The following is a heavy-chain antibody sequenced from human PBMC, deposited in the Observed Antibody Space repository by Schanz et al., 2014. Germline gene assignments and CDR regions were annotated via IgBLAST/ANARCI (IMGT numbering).Heavy chain of an antibody. CDR3: LAPDYGMDV. CDR2: INSVGSNT. J-gene: IGHJ6*02. V-gene: IGHV3-74*02. CDR1: GFTFSSHW. Sequence: EVHLLDSGGGLVQPGGSLRLSCAASGFTFSSHWMHWVRQDPGKGLVWVARINSVGSNTDYADSVTGRFTISRDNAKNSLFLQMNSLRAEDTAVYYCLAPDYGMDVWGQGTTVTVSS.